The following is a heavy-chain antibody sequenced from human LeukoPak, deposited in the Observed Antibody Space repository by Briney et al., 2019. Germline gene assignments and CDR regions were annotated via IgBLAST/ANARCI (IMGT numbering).Heavy chain of an antibody. J-gene: IGHJ5*02. CDR2: IIPIFGTA. CDR1: GGTFSSYA. Sequence: GASVKVSCKASGGTFSSYAISWVRQAPGQGLEWMGGIIPIFGTANYAQKLQGRVTITADKSTSTAYMELSSLRSEDTAVYYCARDLGLVGATKRGWFDPWGQGTLVTVSS. D-gene: IGHD1-26*01. V-gene: IGHV1-69*06. CDR3: ARDLGLVGATKRGWFDP.